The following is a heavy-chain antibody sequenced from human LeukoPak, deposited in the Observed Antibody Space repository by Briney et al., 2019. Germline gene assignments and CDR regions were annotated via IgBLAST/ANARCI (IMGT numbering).Heavy chain of an antibody. J-gene: IGHJ3*02. Sequence: ASVKVSCKASGYTFTAYYIHWVRQAPGQGLEWMGWINPNSGTKNYAQKFQGGVTMTRDTSISTAYMELSRLKSDDTAVYYCARPTGSYVLLDAFDIWGQGTVVTVSS. CDR2: INPNSGTK. V-gene: IGHV1-2*02. CDR1: GYTFTAYY. D-gene: IGHD1-26*01. CDR3: ARPTGSYVLLDAFDI.